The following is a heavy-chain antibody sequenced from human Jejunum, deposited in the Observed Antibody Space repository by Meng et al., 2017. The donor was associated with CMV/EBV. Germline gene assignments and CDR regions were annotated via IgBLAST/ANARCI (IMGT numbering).Heavy chain of an antibody. D-gene: IGHD2-15*01. CDR3: ARGKDTVISGAYYYGVDV. V-gene: IGHV3-7*01. J-gene: IGHJ6*02. Sequence: SSSWMHWVRRAPGKGLEWVANIKEDGSWTNYVDSVKGRFTISRDNAKNSLYLQMNSLREEDTAVYYCARGKDTVISGAYYYGVDVWGPGTTVTVSS. CDR2: IKEDGSWT. CDR1: SSSW.